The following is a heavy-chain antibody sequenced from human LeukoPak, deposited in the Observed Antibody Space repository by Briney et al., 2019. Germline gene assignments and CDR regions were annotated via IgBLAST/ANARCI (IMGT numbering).Heavy chain of an antibody. CDR2: IYSGGKT. V-gene: IGHV3-53*01. D-gene: IGHD3-22*01. CDR1: GFTVSDYY. Sequence: GGSLRLSCAVSGFTVSDYYMSWVRQAPGKGLEWVSVIYSGGKTYYADSVKGRFTITRDDSKNTLHLQMNSLRAEDTAVYYCARINYYDGSGFYRDYWGQGTLVTVSS. CDR3: ARINYYDGSGFYRDY. J-gene: IGHJ4*02.